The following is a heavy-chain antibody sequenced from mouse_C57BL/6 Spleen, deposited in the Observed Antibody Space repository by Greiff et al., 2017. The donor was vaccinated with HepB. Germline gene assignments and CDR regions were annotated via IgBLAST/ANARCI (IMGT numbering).Heavy chain of an antibody. CDR1: GYTFTSYW. J-gene: IGHJ2*01. CDR3: ARSLTGYYYFDY. Sequence: QVQLQQPGAELVRPGSSVKLSCKASGYTFTSYWMDWVKQRPGQGLEWIGNIYPSDSETHYNQKFKDKATLTVDKSSSTAYMQRSSLTSEDSAVYYCARSLTGYYYFDYWGQGTTLTVSS. CDR2: IYPSDSET. V-gene: IGHV1-61*01. D-gene: IGHD2-3*01.